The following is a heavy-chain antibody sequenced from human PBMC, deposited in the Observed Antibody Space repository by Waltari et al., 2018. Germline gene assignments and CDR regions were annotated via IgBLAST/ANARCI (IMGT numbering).Heavy chain of an antibody. V-gene: IGHV4-38-2*02. J-gene: IGHJ4*02. CDR2: IYHTGDT. Sequence: QVQLQESGPGLVKPSGTLSLTCTVSGYSIKNNYSWGWIRQPPGEGLEWIGTIYHTGDTYYNPSLKSRVIISVDTSKNQFSLRLSSVTAADTAVYYCARVVPRAANDYWGQGTLVTVSS. CDR1: GYSIKNNYS. CDR3: ARVVPRAANDY. D-gene: IGHD3-10*01.